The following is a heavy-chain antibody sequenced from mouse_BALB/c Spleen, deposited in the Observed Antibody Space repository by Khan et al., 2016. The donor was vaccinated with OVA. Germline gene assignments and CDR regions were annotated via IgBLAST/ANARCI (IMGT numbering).Heavy chain of an antibody. CDR3: ARDAGRY. V-gene: IGHV1-18*01. J-gene: IGHJ4*01. CDR1: GYTFTEYT. Sequence: EVQLQQSGPELVKPGASVKISCKTSGYTFTEYTSHCVKQSHGKSLEWIGVINPKIGVTSNNQKFKGKATLTVDKSSSTAYMEFRSLTSEDSAGYYCARDAGRYWGQGTSVTVSS. D-gene: IGHD3-3*01. CDR2: INPKIGVT.